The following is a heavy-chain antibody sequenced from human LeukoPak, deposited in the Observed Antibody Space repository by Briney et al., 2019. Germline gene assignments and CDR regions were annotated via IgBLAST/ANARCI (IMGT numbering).Heavy chain of an antibody. D-gene: IGHD7-27*01. J-gene: IGHJ4*02. V-gene: IGHV3-21*01. Sequence: GGSLRLSCAASGSTFSSYSMNWVRQAPGKGLEWVSSISSSSSYIYYADSVKGRFTISRDNAKNSLYLQMNSLRAEDTAVYYCARVTQLGYYFDYWGQGTLVTVSS. CDR2: ISSSSSYI. CDR1: GSTFSSYS. CDR3: ARVTQLGYYFDY.